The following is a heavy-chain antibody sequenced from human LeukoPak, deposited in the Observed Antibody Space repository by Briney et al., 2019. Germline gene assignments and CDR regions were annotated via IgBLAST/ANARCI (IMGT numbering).Heavy chain of an antibody. Sequence: SETLSLTCAVYGGSFSGYYSSWIRQPPGKGLEWIGGINHSGSTNYNPSLKSRVTISVDTSKNQFSLKLSSVTAADTAVYYCARGFRPLWPRDYWGQGTLVTVSS. CDR2: INHSGST. CDR3: ARGFRPLWPRDY. J-gene: IGHJ4*02. D-gene: IGHD3-16*01. V-gene: IGHV4-34*01. CDR1: GGSFSGYY.